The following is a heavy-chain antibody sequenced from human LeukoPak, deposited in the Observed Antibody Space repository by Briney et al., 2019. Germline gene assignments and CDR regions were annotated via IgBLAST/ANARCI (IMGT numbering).Heavy chain of an antibody. Sequence: PSETLSLTCTVSGGSISSYYWNWIRQPAGRGLEWIGRVYTSGNTNYNPSFKSRVTMSLDTSKNQFSLKLSSVTAADTAVYYCARGWHYYGMDVWGQGTTVTVSS. CDR1: GGSISSYY. V-gene: IGHV4-4*07. CDR2: VYTSGNT. CDR3: ARGWHYYGMDV. D-gene: IGHD5-24*01. J-gene: IGHJ6*02.